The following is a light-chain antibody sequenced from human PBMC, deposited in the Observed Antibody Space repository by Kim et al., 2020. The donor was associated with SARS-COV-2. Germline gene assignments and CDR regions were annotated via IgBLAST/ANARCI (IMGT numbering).Light chain of an antibody. Sequence: ALEKTVRITCHGDRLRNYYASWYQQKLGQAPVVVIHGKDNRTSVIPDRFSGSSSGNTASLTITGAQAEDEADYYCKCRDSTVNRLVFGGGTQVTVL. CDR2: GKD. V-gene: IGLV3-19*01. J-gene: IGLJ2*01. CDR3: KCRDSTVNRLV. CDR1: RLRNYY.